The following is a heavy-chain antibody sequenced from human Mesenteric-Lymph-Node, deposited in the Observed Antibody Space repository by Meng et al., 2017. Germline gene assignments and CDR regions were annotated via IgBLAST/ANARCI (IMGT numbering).Heavy chain of an antibody. V-gene: IGHV1-18*01. J-gene: IGHJ4*02. D-gene: IGHD3-22*01. Sequence: ASVKVSCKASGYTFTSYGISWVRQAPGQGLEGMGWISAYNGNTNYAQKLQGRVTMTTDTSTSTAYMELRSLRSDDTAVYYCARLRYYYDSSGYLGLFDYWGQGTLVTVSS. CDR1: GYTFTSYG. CDR2: ISAYNGNT. CDR3: ARLRYYYDSSGYLGLFDY.